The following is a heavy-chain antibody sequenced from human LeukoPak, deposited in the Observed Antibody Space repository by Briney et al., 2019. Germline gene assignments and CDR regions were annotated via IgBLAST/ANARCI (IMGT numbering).Heavy chain of an antibody. V-gene: IGHV3-30*18. CDR2: ISYDGSNK. CDR3: AKEDLPYYYYYMDV. CDR1: GFTFSSSG. J-gene: IGHJ6*03. Sequence: GGSLGLSCAASGFTFSSSGMHWVRQAPGKGLEWVAVISYDGSNKYYADSVKGRFTISRDNSKNTLYLQMNSLRAEDTAVYYCAKEDLPYYYYYMDVWGKGTTVTVSS.